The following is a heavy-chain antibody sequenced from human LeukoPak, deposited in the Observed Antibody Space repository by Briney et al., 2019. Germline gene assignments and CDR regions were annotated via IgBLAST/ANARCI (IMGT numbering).Heavy chain of an antibody. D-gene: IGHD1-26*01. J-gene: IGHJ4*02. CDR2: IYYSGST. V-gene: IGHV4-59*08. Sequence: SETLSLTCTVSGGSISSYYWSWIRQPPGKGLEWIGYIYYSGSTNYNPSLKSRVTISVDTSKNQFSLKLSSVTAADTAVYYCARHVGATLLFDYWGQGTLVTVSS. CDR3: ARHVGATLLFDY. CDR1: GGSISSYY.